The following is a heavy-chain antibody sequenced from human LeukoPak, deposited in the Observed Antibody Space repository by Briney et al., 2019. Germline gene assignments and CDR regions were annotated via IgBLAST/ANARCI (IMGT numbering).Heavy chain of an antibody. CDR3: ARDKGEDGYPGYMDV. Sequence: SETLSLTCTVSGGSISSGGYYWSWIRQHPGKGLEWIGYIYYSGSTYYNPSLKSRVTISVDTSKNQFSLKLSSVTAADTAVYYCARDKGEDGYPGYMDVWGKGTTVTVSS. V-gene: IGHV4-31*03. CDR1: GGSISSGGYY. D-gene: IGHD5-24*01. CDR2: IYYSGST. J-gene: IGHJ6*03.